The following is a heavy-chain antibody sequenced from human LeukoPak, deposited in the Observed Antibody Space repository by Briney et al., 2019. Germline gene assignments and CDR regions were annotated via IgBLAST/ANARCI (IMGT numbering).Heavy chain of an antibody. J-gene: IGHJ3*02. CDR2: ISSSSNYI. V-gene: IGHV3-21*04. Sequence: PGGSLRLSCAASGFTFSSYSMNWVRQAPGKGLEWVSSISSSSNYIYYADSVKGRFTISRDNAKNSLYLQMNSLRAEDTALYYCAKDMYGSGTRVAFDIWGQGTMVTVSS. CDR3: AKDMYGSGTRVAFDI. D-gene: IGHD3-10*01. CDR1: GFTFSSYS.